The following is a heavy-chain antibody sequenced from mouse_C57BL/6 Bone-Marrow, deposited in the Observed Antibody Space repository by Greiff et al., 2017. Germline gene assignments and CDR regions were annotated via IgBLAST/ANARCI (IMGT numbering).Heavy chain of an antibody. J-gene: IGHJ2*01. D-gene: IGHD1-1*01. V-gene: IGHV1-63*01. CDR1: GYTFTNYW. Sequence: QVQLPQSGAELVRPGTSVKMSCKASGYTFTNYWIGWAKQRPGHGLEWIGDIYPGGGYTNYNEKFKGKATLTADKSSSTAYMQFSSLTSEDSAIYYCARSPDYYGSSSFDYWGQGTTLTVAS. CDR3: ARSPDYYGSSSFDY. CDR2: IYPGGGYT.